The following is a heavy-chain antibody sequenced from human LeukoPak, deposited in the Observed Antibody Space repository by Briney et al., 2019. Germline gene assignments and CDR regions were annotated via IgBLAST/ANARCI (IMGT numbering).Heavy chain of an antibody. D-gene: IGHD3-3*01. CDR3: ARDLAQNYDFWSGYWRGYYYYGMDV. Sequence: GASVKVSCKASGYTFTSYYMHWVRQAPGQGLEWMGWISAYNGNTNYAQKLQGRVTMTTDTSTSTAYMELRSLRSDDTAVYYCARDLAQNYDFWSGYWRGYYYYGMDVWGQGTTVTVSS. CDR2: ISAYNGNT. J-gene: IGHJ6*02. V-gene: IGHV1-18*04. CDR1: GYTFTSYY.